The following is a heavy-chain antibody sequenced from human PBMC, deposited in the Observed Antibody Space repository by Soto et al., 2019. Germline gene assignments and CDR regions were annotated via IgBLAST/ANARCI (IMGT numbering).Heavy chain of an antibody. CDR2: ISYDGSNK. CDR3: AKTGNYEDYYYYYMDV. V-gene: IGHV3-30*18. CDR1: GFTFSSYG. Sequence: SLRLSCAASGFTFSSYGMHWVRQAPGKGLEWVAVISYDGSNKYYADSVKGRFTISRDNSKNTLYLQMNSLRAEDTAVYYCAKTGNYEDYYYYYMDVWGKGTTVTVSS. J-gene: IGHJ6*03. D-gene: IGHD4-4*01.